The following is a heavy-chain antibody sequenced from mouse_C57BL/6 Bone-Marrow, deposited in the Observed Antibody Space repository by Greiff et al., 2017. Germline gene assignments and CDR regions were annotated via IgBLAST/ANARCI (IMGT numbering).Heavy chain of an antibody. CDR1: GYTFTSYW. CDR3: ARCDYDGLYAMDY. CDR2: IDPSDSET. J-gene: IGHJ4*01. Sequence: VQLQQPGAELVRPGSSVKLSCKASGYTFTSYWMHWVKQRPIRGLEWIGNIDPSDSETHYNQKFKDKATLTVDKSSSTAYMQLSSLTSEDSAVYYCARCDYDGLYAMDYWGQGTSVTVSS. D-gene: IGHD2-4*01. V-gene: IGHV1-52*01.